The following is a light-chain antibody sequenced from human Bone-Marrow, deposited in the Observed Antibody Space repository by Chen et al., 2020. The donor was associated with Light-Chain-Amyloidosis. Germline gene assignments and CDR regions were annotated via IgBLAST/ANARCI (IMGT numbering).Light chain of an antibody. CDR1: QSVFYSSNNKNF. CDR3: HQYYSTPWT. Sequence: DIVMTQSPDSLAVSLGERATINCKSSQSVFYSSNNKNFLAWYQQKPGQSPKLLIYWASTRESGVPDRFRGSGSGTDFTLTLNSLQAEDVAVYYCHQYYSTPWTFGQGTKVEVK. V-gene: IGKV4-1*01. J-gene: IGKJ1*01. CDR2: WAS.